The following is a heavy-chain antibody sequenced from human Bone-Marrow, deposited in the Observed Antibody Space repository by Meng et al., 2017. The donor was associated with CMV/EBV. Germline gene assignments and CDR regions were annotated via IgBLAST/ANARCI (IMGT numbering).Heavy chain of an antibody. CDR2: INWNGGST. Sequence: GESLKISCAASGFTFDDYGMTWVRQPPGKGLEWVSGINWNGGSTGYADSVKGRFTISRDNAKNSLYLQMNSLRAEDTAVYYCARRRVDTAMLGVDYWGQGTLVTVSS. CDR3: ARRRVDTAMLGVDY. V-gene: IGHV3-20*04. J-gene: IGHJ4*02. D-gene: IGHD5-18*01. CDR1: GFTFDDYG.